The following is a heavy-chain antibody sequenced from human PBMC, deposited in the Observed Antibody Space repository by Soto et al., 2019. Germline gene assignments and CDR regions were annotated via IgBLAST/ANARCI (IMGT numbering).Heavy chain of an antibody. V-gene: IGHV3-30*14. CDR3: ARHQKRGVWLFDF. CDR1: GFTFSSYA. Sequence: QVQLVESGGGVVQPGRSLELSCAASGFTFSSYALHWVRQAPGKGLDWVAVISSDVNYKYYADSVKGRFTISRDNSRDTLYLQMNSLGAEDTAVYYCARHQKRGVWLFDFWGQGTLVTVSS. D-gene: IGHD5-12*01. CDR2: ISSDVNYK. J-gene: IGHJ4*02.